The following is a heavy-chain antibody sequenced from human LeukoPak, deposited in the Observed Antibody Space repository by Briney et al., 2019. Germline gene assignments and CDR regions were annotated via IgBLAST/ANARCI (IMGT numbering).Heavy chain of an antibody. CDR3: ARMTVIPALYFDY. D-gene: IGHD2-2*01. J-gene: IGHJ4*02. CDR1: GYSISSGYY. V-gene: IGHV4-38-2*01. Sequence: SETLSLTCAVSGYSISSGYYWGWIQQPPGKGLEWIGSIYHSGSTYYNPSLKSRVTISVDTSKNQFSLKLSSVTAADTAVYYCARMTVIPALYFDYWGQGTLVTVSS. CDR2: IYHSGST.